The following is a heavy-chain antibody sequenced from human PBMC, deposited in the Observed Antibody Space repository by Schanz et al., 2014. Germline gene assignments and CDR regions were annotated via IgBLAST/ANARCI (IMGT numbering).Heavy chain of an antibody. Sequence: QVRLVQSGAELKMPGATVKVSCETSGYTFTNYGVIWVRQAPGQGLEWVAWISPYNGNTAYAQNLKGRVRMTTDTSTATAYMELRSLTSDDTAVYYCARDRVYRFLKGENRFYFDYWGQGTLVIVSS. CDR1: GYTFTNYG. CDR3: ARDRVYRFLKGENRFYFDY. D-gene: IGHD3-3*01. CDR2: ISPYNGNT. J-gene: IGHJ4*02. V-gene: IGHV1-18*01.